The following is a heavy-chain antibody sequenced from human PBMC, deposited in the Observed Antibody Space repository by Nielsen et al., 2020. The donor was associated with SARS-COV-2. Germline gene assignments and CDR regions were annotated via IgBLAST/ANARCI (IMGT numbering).Heavy chain of an antibody. J-gene: IGHJ3*02. CDR2: ISSSSSTI. V-gene: IGHV3-48*01. CDR3: TKAITSSWFDALDI. D-gene: IGHD6-13*01. Sequence: GESLKISCAASGFTFSSYSMNWVRQAPGKGLEWVSYISSSSSTIYYADSVKGRFTISRDNAKNSLYLQMNSLRTEDTALYYCTKAITSSWFDALDIWGQGTMVTVSS. CDR1: GFTFSSYS.